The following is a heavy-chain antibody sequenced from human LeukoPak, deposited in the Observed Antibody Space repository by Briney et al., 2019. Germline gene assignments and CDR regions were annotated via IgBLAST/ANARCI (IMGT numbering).Heavy chain of an antibody. CDR1: GYSFTSYW. CDR2: IDPSDSYT. Sequence: GESLKISCKGSGYSFTSYWIAWVRQMPGKGLEWMGRIDPSDSYTNYSPSFQGHVTISADKSISTAYLQWSSLKASDTAIYYCARRASGWYFDYWGQGTLVTVSS. J-gene: IGHJ4*02. V-gene: IGHV5-10-1*01. CDR3: ARRASGWYFDY. D-gene: IGHD6-19*01.